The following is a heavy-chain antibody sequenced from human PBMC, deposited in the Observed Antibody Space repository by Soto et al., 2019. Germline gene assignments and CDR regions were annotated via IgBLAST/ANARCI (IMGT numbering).Heavy chain of an antibody. CDR2: IKQDGSEK. D-gene: IGHD5-12*01. CDR1: GFTFSSYW. Sequence: GGSLRLSCAASGFTFSSYWMSWVRQAPGKGLEWVANIKQDGSEKYYVDSVKGRFTISRDNAKNSLYLQMNSLRAEDTAVYYCARDNRRDIVATGYHHYYQDVWGKGTTVTVSS. J-gene: IGHJ6*03. V-gene: IGHV3-7*01. CDR3: ARDNRRDIVATGYHHYYQDV.